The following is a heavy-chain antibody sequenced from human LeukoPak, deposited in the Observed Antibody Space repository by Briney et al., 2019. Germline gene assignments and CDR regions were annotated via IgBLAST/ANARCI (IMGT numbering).Heavy chain of an antibody. V-gene: IGHV4-59*01. J-gene: IGHJ4*02. CDR3: ARAAAGTGFFDY. D-gene: IGHD6-13*01. CDR2: IYYSGST. Sequence: PSETLSLTCTVSGGSISSYYWSWIRQPPGKGLEWIGYIYYSGSTNYNPSLKSRVTISVDTSKNQFSLKLSSVTAADTAVYYCARAAAGTGFFDYWGQGTLVTLSS. CDR1: GGSISSYY.